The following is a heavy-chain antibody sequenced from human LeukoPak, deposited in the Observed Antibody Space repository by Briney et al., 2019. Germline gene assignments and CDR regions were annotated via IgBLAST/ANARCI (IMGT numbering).Heavy chain of an antibody. CDR3: AKESPYTSPRNYYFDY. V-gene: IGHV3-23*01. D-gene: IGHD1-14*01. CDR1: GFTFSSYA. CDR2: ISGSGGST. Sequence: GGSLRLSCTASGFTFSSYAMSWVRQAPGKGLEWVSAISGSGGSTYYADSVKGRFTISRDNSKNTLYLQMNSLRAEDTAVYYCAKESPYTSPRNYYFDYWGQGTLVTVSS. J-gene: IGHJ4*02.